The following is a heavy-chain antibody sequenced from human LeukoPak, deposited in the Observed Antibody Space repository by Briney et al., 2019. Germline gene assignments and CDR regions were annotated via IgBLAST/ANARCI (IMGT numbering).Heavy chain of an antibody. V-gene: IGHV4-39*01. D-gene: IGHD6-19*01. CDR3: ARLGFSSGWNFDF. CDR1: GGPISSSSYH. Sequence: SETLSLTCTVSGGPISSSSYHWGWIRQPPGKGLEWIGSIYYSGSTYYKPSLKSRVTISVDTSKNQFSLKLSSVTAADTAVYYCARLGFSSGWNFDFWGQGTLVTVSS. J-gene: IGHJ4*02. CDR2: IYYSGST.